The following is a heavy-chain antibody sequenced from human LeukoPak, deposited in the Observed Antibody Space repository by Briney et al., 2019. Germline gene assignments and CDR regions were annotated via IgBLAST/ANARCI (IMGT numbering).Heavy chain of an antibody. CDR2: IKSDGSTT. J-gene: IGHJ4*02. D-gene: IGHD3-10*01. Sequence: GGSLRLSCAVSGFTFSNYGIHWVRQAPGKGLVWVSRIKSDGSTTHYADSVKGRFTISRDNAKNTLYLQLNSLRAEDTAVYYCARGIARGSGSTQGYWGQGTLVTVSS. V-gene: IGHV3-74*01. CDR1: GFTFSNYG. CDR3: ARGIARGSGSTQGY.